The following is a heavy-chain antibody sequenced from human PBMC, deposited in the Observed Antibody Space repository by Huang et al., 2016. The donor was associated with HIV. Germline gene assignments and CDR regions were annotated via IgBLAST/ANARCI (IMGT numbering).Heavy chain of an antibody. CDR2: ISYDGSSK. CDR1: GFTFNKFD. D-gene: IGHD1-26*01. Sequence: QVQLVESGGGVVQPGRSLRLSCAAFGFTFNKFDMHWVRQGPGKGLEWVAIISYDGSSKYHAESVKGRFTISRDNSKNTVYLQMNSLRVEDTAVYYCAKDGRGSGTYYDYFEYWGQGTLVTVSS. J-gene: IGHJ4*02. CDR3: AKDGRGSGTYYDYFEY. V-gene: IGHV3-30*18.